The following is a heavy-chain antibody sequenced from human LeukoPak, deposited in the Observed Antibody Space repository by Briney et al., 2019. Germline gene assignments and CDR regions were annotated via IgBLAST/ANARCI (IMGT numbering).Heavy chain of an antibody. Sequence: GGSLRLSCAASGFTFSSYSMNWVRQASGKGLEWVGRIRSKANSYATAYAASVKGRFTISRDDSKNTAYLQMNSLKTEDTAVYYCTSRVGATGYFDYWGQGTLVTVSS. CDR1: GFTFSSYS. CDR3: TSRVGATGYFDY. V-gene: IGHV3-73*01. CDR2: IRSKANSYAT. J-gene: IGHJ4*02. D-gene: IGHD1-26*01.